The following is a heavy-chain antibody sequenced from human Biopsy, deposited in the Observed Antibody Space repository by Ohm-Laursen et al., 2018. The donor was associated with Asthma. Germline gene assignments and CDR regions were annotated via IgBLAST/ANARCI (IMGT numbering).Heavy chain of an antibody. Sequence: ASVKASCQASGYIFTSHAMNWVRQAPGQGLEWMGRINTNTGNPTYAQGFTGRFVFSLDTSVSTAYLQISSLKADDTAVYYCARGLLGMDVWGQGTTVTVSS. CDR3: ARGLLGMDV. V-gene: IGHV7-4-1*02. D-gene: IGHD2-15*01. CDR1: GYIFTSHA. CDR2: INTNTGNP. J-gene: IGHJ6*02.